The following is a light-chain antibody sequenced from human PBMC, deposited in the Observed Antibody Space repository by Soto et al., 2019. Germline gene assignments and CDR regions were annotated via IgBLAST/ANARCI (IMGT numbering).Light chain of an antibody. CDR1: SGHSSNS. J-gene: IGLJ3*02. V-gene: IGLV4-69*01. CDR2: INSDGSH. CDR3: QTWGTSIRV. Sequence: QPVLTQSPTVSASLGASVRLTCTLSSGHSSNSIAWHQQQPEKGPRYLMKINSDGSHNKGDGIPDRFSGSSSGAERYLTISSLQSDDEDDYYCQTWGTSIRVFGGGTKLTVL.